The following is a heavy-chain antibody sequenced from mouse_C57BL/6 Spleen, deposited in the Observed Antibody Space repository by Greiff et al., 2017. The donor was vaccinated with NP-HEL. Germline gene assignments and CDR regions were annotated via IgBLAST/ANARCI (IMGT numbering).Heavy chain of an antibody. CDR3: ARWYYGSSWYFDV. D-gene: IGHD1-1*01. V-gene: IGHV1-53*01. Sequence: QVQLQQPGTELVKPGASVKLSCKASGYTFTSYWMHWVKQRPGQGLEWIGNINPSNGGTNYNEKFKSKATLTVDKSYSTAYLQLSSLTSEDSAVYYCARWYYGSSWYFDVWGTGTTVTVSS. CDR2: INPSNGGT. J-gene: IGHJ1*03. CDR1: GYTFTSYW.